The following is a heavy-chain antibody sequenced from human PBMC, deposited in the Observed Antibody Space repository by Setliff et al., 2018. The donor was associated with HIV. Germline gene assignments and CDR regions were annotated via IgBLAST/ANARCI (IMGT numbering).Heavy chain of an antibody. V-gene: IGHV1-18*01. Sequence: ASVKVSCKASGYTFTTYGITWVRQAPGQGLEWMGWISAYNDNTNSAQKFQGRVTMTTDTSTSTAYMELSSLRSEDTAVYYCALPVLGGYSYGYFDYWGQGTLVTVSS. CDR2: ISAYNDNT. CDR3: ALPVLGGYSYGYFDY. D-gene: IGHD5-18*01. J-gene: IGHJ4*02. CDR1: GYTFTTYG.